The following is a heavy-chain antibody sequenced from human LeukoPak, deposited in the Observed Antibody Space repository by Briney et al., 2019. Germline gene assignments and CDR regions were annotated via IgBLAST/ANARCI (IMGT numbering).Heavy chain of an antibody. CDR1: GFTFSRHS. V-gene: IGHV3-21*01. J-gene: IGHJ5*02. Sequence: GSLRLSCAASGFTFSRHSVNWVRQAPGKGLEWVSSISTSSSYIDYADSVKGRFTIFRDNAKNSLYLQMNSLRADDTAVYYCARGSSNIAGRNNWFDPWGQGTLVTVSS. CDR3: ARGSSNIAGRNNWFDP. CDR2: ISTSSSYI. D-gene: IGHD6-6*01.